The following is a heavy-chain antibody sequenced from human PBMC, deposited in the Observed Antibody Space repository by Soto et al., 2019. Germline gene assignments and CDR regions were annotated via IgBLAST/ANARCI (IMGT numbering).Heavy chain of an antibody. CDR2: ISGSGGST. J-gene: IGHJ4*02. CDR3: AKDCYYDSSGSVDY. D-gene: IGHD3-22*01. CDR1: GFTFSSYA. V-gene: IGHV3-23*01. Sequence: GGSLRLSCAASGFTFSSYAMSWVRQAPGKGLEWVSAISGSGGSTYYADSVKGRFTISRDNSKNTLYLQMNSLRAEDTAVYYCAKDCYYDSSGSVDYWGQGTLVTVSS.